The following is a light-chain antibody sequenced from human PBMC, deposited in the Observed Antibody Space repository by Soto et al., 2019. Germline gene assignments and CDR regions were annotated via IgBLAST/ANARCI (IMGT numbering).Light chain of an antibody. J-gene: IGLJ3*02. V-gene: IGLV1-44*01. CDR2: SNN. Sequence: QSVLSQPPSVSETPGQRVTNSCSGTTSNIGDNTVSWYQKFAGAAPKLLIYSNNQRPSGVPDRFSGSKSGTSASLAISGLQSEDEAHYYCATWDDSVHGWVFGGGTKVTVL. CDR3: ATWDDSVHGWV. CDR1: TSNIGDNT.